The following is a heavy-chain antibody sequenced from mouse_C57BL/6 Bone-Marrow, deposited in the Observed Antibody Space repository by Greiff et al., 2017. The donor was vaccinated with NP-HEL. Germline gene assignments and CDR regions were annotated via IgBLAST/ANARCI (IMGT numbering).Heavy chain of an antibody. D-gene: IGHD2-5*01. V-gene: IGHV1-7*01. CDR2: INPSSGYP. Sequence: QVQPQQSGAELAKPGASVKLSCKASGYTFTSYWLHWVKQRPGQGLEWVGYINPSSGYPKYNQKCKDKATLTADKSSSTAYMQLRSLTYEDSAVYYCANSHYSRSGFAYWGQGTRVTVSA. J-gene: IGHJ3*01. CDR3: ANSHYSRSGFAY. CDR1: GYTFTSYW.